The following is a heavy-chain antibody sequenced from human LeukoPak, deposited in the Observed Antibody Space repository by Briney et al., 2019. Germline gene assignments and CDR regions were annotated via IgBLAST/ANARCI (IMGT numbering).Heavy chain of an antibody. J-gene: IGHJ3*02. V-gene: IGHV5-51*01. CDR2: IYPGDSDT. Sequence: GESLKISCKGSGYSFSSYWIGWVRQMPGKGLEWMGIIYPGDSDTRYSPSFQGQVTISADKSISTAYLQWSSLKASDTAMYYCARPGYYDSSGYYNDAFDIWGQGTMVTVSS. CDR1: GYSFSSYW. D-gene: IGHD3-22*01. CDR3: ARPGYYDSSGYYNDAFDI.